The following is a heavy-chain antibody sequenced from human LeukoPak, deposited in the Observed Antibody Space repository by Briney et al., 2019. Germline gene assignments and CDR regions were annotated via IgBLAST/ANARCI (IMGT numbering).Heavy chain of an antibody. D-gene: IGHD3-22*01. CDR2: IVVGSGNT. Sequence: SVKVSCKASGFTFTSSAMQWVRQARGQRLEWIGWIVVGSGNTNYAQKFQERVTITRDMSTSTAYMELSSLRSEDTAVYYCAAAYYYDSSGYRLDAFDIWGQGTMVTASS. CDR1: GFTFTSSA. V-gene: IGHV1-58*02. CDR3: AAAYYYDSSGYRLDAFDI. J-gene: IGHJ3*02.